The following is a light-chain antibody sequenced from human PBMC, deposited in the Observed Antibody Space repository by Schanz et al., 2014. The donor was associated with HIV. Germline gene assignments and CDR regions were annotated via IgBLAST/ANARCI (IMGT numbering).Light chain of an antibody. V-gene: IGLV2-14*01. J-gene: IGLJ1*01. CDR1: GSDVGGYDF. CDR3: SSYTTSITLA. Sequence: QSALTQPASVSGSPGQSITISCTGTGSDVGGYDFVSWYQQHPGKAPKLMIYEVSKRPSGVPDRFSGSKSGNTASLTVSGLQAEDEADYYCSSYTTSITLAFGTGTKVTVL. CDR2: EVS.